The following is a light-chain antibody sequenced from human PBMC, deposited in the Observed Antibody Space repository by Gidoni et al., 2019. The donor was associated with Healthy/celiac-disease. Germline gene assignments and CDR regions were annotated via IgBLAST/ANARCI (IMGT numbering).Light chain of an antibody. V-gene: IGLV2-23*01. CDR1: SSDVGSYTL. CDR3: CSYAGSSTPV. Sequence: QSALTQPASESGSPGQSITISCTGTSSDVGSYTLVSWYQQHPGKAPKLMIYEGSKRPSGVSNRFSGSKSGNTASLTISGLQAEDEADYYCCSYAGSSTPVFGGGTKLTVL. CDR2: EGS. J-gene: IGLJ2*01.